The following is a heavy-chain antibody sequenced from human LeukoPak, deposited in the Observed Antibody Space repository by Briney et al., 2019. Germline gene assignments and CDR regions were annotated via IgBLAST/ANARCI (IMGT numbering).Heavy chain of an antibody. CDR1: GFTVSGND. V-gene: IGHV3-53*01. CDR3: ARVVDHDYSDYYLDY. Sequence: GGSLRLSCAASGFTVSGNDMSWVSQAPGKGLEWVSVIYSGGSPYYADSVKGRFTISRDNSKNTLYLQMNSLRAEDTAVYYCARVVDHDYSDYYLDYWGQGTLVTVSS. D-gene: IGHD4-11*01. J-gene: IGHJ4*02. CDR2: IYSGGSP.